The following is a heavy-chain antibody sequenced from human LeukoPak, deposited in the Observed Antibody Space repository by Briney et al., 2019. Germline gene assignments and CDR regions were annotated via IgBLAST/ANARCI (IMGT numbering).Heavy chain of an antibody. V-gene: IGHV1-69*04. J-gene: IGHJ4*02. Sequence: ASVKVSCKASGGTFSSYAISWVRQAPGQGLEWMGRIIPILGIANYAQKFQGRVTITADKSTTTAYMEVSSLRSEDTAVYYCARVAVASLDYFDSWGQGTLVTVSS. CDR1: GGTFSSYA. CDR2: IIPILGIA. D-gene: IGHD6-19*01. CDR3: ARVAVASLDYFDS.